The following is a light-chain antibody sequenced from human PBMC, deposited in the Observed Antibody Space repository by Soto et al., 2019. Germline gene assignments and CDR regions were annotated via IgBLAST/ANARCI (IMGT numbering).Light chain of an antibody. CDR1: QSLSDGY. CDR3: QQNSSLPIT. CDR2: SAS. J-gene: IGKJ5*01. V-gene: IGKV3-20*01. Sequence: EIVLTQSPGTLSLSPGERATLSCRASQSLSDGYLAWFQQNPGQAPRLLIHSASSRATGIPDRFSGSGSGTDFTLTISRLEPEDFVVYYCQQNSSLPITFGQGTRLEIK.